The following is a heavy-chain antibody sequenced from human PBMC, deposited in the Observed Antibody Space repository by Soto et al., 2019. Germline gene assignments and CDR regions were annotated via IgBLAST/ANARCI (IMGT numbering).Heavy chain of an antibody. CDR1: GGSFSNYY. D-gene: IGHD1-1*01. CDR3: ARGMDAYKTGNY. J-gene: IGHJ4*02. Sequence: QVQPQHGGAGLLRPSETLSLTCDVLGGSFSNYYWSWVRQPPGKGLEWIGEIHPSGSTHFNPSLQSRXXIXLXXSKSQFSLKLISVTAADTAIYFCARGMDAYKTGNYWSQGTLVTVSS. CDR2: IHPSGST. V-gene: IGHV4-34*01.